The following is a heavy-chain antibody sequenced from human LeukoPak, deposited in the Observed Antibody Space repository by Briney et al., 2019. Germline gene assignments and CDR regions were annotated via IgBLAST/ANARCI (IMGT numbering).Heavy chain of an antibody. CDR1: GYTFISYS. V-gene: IGHV7-4-1*02. J-gene: IGHJ6*03. D-gene: IGHD5-18*01. CDR2: INTNTGNP. CDR3: ARAGYSYDYYYYYMDV. Sequence: ASVKVSCKASGYTFISYSMNWVRQAPGQGLEWMGWINTNTGNPTYAQGFTGRFVFSLDTSVSTAYLQISSLKAEDTAVYYCARAGYSYDYYYYYMDVWGKGTTVTVSS.